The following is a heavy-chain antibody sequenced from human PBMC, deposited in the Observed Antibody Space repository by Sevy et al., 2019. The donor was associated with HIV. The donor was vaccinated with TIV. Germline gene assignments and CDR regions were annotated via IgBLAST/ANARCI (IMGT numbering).Heavy chain of an antibody. CDR1: GGTFSSYA. D-gene: IGHD6-13*01. J-gene: IGHJ6*02. CDR3: ARDNRAAAITGYYGMDV. CDR2: IIPIFGTA. Sequence: ASVKVSCKASGGTFSSYAISWVRQAAGQGLEWMGGIIPIFGTANYAQKFQGRVTITADESTSTAYMELSSLRYEDTAVYYCARDNRAAAITGYYGMDVWGQGTTVTVSS. V-gene: IGHV1-69*13.